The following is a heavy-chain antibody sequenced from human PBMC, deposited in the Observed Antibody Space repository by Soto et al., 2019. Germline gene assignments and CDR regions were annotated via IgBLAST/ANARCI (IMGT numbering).Heavy chain of an antibody. CDR1: GFTFDDYA. Sequence: EVPLVESGGGLVQPGRSLRLSCAASGFTFDDYAMHWVRQAPGKGLEWVSGISWNSGSIGYADSVKGRFTISRDNAKNSLYLQMNSLRAEDTALYYCANYDSRGYYFDYWGQGTLVTVSS. J-gene: IGHJ4*02. D-gene: IGHD3-22*01. CDR2: ISWNSGSI. V-gene: IGHV3-9*01. CDR3: ANYDSRGYYFDY.